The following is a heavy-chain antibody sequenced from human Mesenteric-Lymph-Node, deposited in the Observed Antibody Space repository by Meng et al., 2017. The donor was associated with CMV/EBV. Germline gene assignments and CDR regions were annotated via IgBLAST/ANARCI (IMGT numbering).Heavy chain of an antibody. V-gene: IGHV3-49*04. J-gene: IGHJ6*02. CDR3: TSPYGSGTYDYQYDMDV. Sequence: GESLKISCRASGFTFRDYAMTWVRQAPGKGLEWVGVIRTKPYGGTTEYAASVKGRFTISRDDSKSIAYLQMNSLKNEDTAVYFCTSPYGSGTYDYQYDMDVWGQRTTVTVSS. CDR1: GFTFRDYA. D-gene: IGHD3-10*01. CDR2: IRTKPYGGTT.